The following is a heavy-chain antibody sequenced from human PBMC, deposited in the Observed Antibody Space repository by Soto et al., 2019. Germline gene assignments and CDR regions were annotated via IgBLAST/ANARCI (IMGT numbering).Heavy chain of an antibody. D-gene: IGHD3-22*01. V-gene: IGHV4-39*01. J-gene: IGHJ4*02. CDR3: ARRTVSPFFDY. Sequence: QLQLQESGPGLVKPSETLSLTCTVSGGSISSSSYYWGWIRQPPGKGLEWIGRIYYSGSTYYNPSLKSGGTISVDTSKNQLSLKLSSVTAADTAVYYCARRTVSPFFDYWGQGTLVTVSS. CDR2: IYYSGST. CDR1: GGSISSSSYY.